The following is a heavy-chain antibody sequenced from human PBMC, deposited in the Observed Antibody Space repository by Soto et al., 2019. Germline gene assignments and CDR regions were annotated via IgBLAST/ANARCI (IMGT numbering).Heavy chain of an antibody. CDR3: AHTGSSSSPYYYGMDV. Sequence: SETLSLTCAVYGGSFSGYYWSWIRQPPGKGLEWIGEINHSGSTNYNPSLKSRVTISVDTSKNQFSLKLSSVTAADTAVYYCAHTGSSSSPYYYGMDVWGQGTTVTVSS. V-gene: IGHV4-34*01. CDR1: GGSFSGYY. CDR2: INHSGST. J-gene: IGHJ6*02. D-gene: IGHD6-6*01.